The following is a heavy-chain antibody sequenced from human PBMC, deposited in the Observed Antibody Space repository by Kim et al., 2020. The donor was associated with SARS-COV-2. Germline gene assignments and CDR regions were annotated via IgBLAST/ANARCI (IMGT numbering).Heavy chain of an antibody. V-gene: IGHV4-59*13. Sequence: SETLSLTCTVSGGSISSYYWSWIRQPPGKGLEWIGYIYYSGSTNYNPSLKSRVTISVDTSKNQFSLKLSSVTAADTAVYYCARDNRRGSGRGGDDAFDIWGQGTMVTVSS. D-gene: IGHD3-10*01. CDR1: GGSISSYY. CDR2: IYYSGST. CDR3: ARDNRRGSGRGGDDAFDI. J-gene: IGHJ3*02.